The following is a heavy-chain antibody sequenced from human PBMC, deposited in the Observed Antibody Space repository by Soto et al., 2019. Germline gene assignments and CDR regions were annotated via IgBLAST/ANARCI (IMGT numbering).Heavy chain of an antibody. Sequence: QVHLVQSGAEMKMPGASVKVSCKASGFTFTSYAFTWVRQAPGQGLEWMGWISAYNGNTNYARNFRGRVAMTTDSGTSTVYMELGSLTSDDTGVYFCAGDFTGWRPDGVDSWGQGTLVSVSA. V-gene: IGHV1-18*01. CDR2: ISAYNGNT. CDR3: AGDFTGWRPDGVDS. D-gene: IGHD3-16*01. J-gene: IGHJ4*02. CDR1: GFTFTSYA.